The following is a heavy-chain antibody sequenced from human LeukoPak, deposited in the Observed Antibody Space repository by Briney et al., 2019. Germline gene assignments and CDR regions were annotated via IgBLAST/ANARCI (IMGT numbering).Heavy chain of an antibody. V-gene: IGHV3-9*01. Sequence: GGSLRLSCAASGFTFDDYAMHWVRQAPGKGLEWVSGISWNSGSIGYADSVKGRFTISRDNAKNSLYLQMNSLRAEDTALYYYAKDAEWLRFPEGYFDYWGQGTLVTVSS. CDR3: AKDAEWLRFPEGYFDY. J-gene: IGHJ4*02. CDR1: GFTFDDYA. D-gene: IGHD5-12*01. CDR2: ISWNSGSI.